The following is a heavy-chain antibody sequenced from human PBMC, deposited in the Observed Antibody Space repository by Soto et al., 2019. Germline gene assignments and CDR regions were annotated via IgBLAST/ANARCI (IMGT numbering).Heavy chain of an antibody. CDR2: INSDGSST. D-gene: IGHD3-10*01. V-gene: IGHV3-74*01. J-gene: IGHJ6*02. Sequence: PGGSLRLSCAASGFTFSSYWMHWVRQAPGKGLVWVSRINSDGSSTSYADSVKGRFTISRDNAKNTLYLQMNSLRAEDTAVYYCARGPVGVTGDYYGMDVWGQGTTVTVSS. CDR3: ARGPVGVTGDYYGMDV. CDR1: GFTFSSYW.